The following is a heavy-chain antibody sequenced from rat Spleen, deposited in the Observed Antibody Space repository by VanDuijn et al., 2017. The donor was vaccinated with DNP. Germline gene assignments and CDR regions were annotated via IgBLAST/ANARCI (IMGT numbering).Heavy chain of an antibody. CDR2: IWTGGNT. Sequence: QVQLKESGPGLVQPSQTLSLTCTVSGFSLTSYNVHWVRHPTGKGLEWMGIIWTGGNTDYNSTLKSRLSISRDTSKSQVFLKMNSLQAEDIAAYYCAREGTGVFDYWGQGVMVTVSS. J-gene: IGHJ2*01. V-gene: IGHV2-30*01. CDR1: GFSLTSYN. CDR3: AREGTGVFDY. D-gene: IGHD4-1*01.